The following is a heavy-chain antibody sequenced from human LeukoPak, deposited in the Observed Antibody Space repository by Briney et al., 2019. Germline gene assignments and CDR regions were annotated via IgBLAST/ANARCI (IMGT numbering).Heavy chain of an antibody. V-gene: IGHV3-21*01. D-gene: IGHD6-19*01. CDR2: ISGGSGYI. Sequence: GGSLRLSCAASGFTFSSYSMNWVRQAPGKGLEWVSYISGGSGYIYYADSVKGRFTISRDNAKNSLYLQMNSLRAEDTAVYYCARAITVAEGYWGQGTLVTVSS. CDR3: ARAITVAEGY. J-gene: IGHJ4*02. CDR1: GFTFSSYS.